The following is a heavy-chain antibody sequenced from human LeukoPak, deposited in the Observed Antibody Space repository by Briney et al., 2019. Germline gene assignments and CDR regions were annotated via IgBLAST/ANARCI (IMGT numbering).Heavy chain of an antibody. J-gene: IGHJ4*02. CDR3: ARSEGRYYYDSSGYYPPVFDY. Sequence: SETLSLTCTVSGGSISSGGYYWSWIRQPPGKGLEWIGYIYHSGSTYYNPSLKSRVTISVDRSKNQFSLKLSSVTAADTAVYYCARSEGRYYYDSSGYYPPVFDYWGQGTLVTVSS. CDR1: GGSISSGGYY. D-gene: IGHD3-22*01. V-gene: IGHV4-30-2*01. CDR2: IYHSGST.